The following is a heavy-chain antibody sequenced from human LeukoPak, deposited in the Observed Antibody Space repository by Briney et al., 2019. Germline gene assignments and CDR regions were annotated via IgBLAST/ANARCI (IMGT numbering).Heavy chain of an antibody. CDR2: IKQDGSEK. Sequence: GGSLRLSCAASGFTYSSYWMSWVRQAPGKGREWVANIKQDGSEKYYVDSVKGRFTISRDNAKNSLYLQMNSLRAEDTAVYYCAIAADTAMVVSWFDPWGQGTLVTVSS. CDR3: AIAADTAMVVSWFDP. V-gene: IGHV3-7*03. CDR1: GFTYSSYW. J-gene: IGHJ5*02. D-gene: IGHD5-18*01.